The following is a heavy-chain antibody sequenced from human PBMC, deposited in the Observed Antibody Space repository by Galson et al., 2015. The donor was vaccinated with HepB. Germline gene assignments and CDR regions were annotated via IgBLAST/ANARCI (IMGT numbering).Heavy chain of an antibody. Sequence: SVKVSCKASGYTFSSYAVHWVRQAPGQRLEWMGWVNGGNGNTKYSEKFQGSVTMTRDTSASTAYMELSSLRSEDTAVYYCALRYYDVLTGYTDYFEHWGQGTLVTASS. V-gene: IGHV1-3*01. J-gene: IGHJ1*01. CDR1: GYTFSSYA. CDR3: ALRYYDVLTGYTDYFEH. D-gene: IGHD3-9*01. CDR2: VNGGNGNT.